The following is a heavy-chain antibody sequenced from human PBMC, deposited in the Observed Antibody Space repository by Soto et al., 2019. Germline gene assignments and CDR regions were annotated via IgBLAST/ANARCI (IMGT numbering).Heavy chain of an antibody. CDR1: GYTFTSYD. CDR2: MNPNSGNT. Sequence: QVQLVQSGAEVKKPGASVKVSCNASGYTFTSYDINWVRQATGQGLEWMGWMNPNSGNTGYAQKVQGRVTMTRNTSISTPYMELSRLRSEDTAVHYCASCRITSGKGMYVWGKGRTVTVSS. CDR3: ASCRITSGKGMYV. V-gene: IGHV1-8*01. D-gene: IGHD6-13*01. J-gene: IGHJ6*03.